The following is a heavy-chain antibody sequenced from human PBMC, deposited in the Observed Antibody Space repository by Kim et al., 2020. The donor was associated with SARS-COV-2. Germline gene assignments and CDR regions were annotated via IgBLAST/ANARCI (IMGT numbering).Heavy chain of an antibody. D-gene: IGHD1-26*01. Sequence: GGSLRLSCAASGFTFSSYWMSWVRQAPGKGLEWVANIKQDGSEKYYVDSVKGRFTISRDNAKNSLYLQMNSLRAEDTAVYYCARDPSDPIGPFDYWGQGTLVTVSS. CDR1: GFTFSSYW. CDR3: ARDPSDPIGPFDY. CDR2: IKQDGSEK. V-gene: IGHV3-7*03. J-gene: IGHJ4*02.